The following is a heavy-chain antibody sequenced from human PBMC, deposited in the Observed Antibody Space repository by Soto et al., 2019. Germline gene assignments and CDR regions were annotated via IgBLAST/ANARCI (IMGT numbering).Heavy chain of an antibody. D-gene: IGHD3-3*01. CDR1: GGTFNNFA. J-gene: IGHJ6*02. CDR2: IMPVFDTA. V-gene: IGHV1-69*01. Sequence: QVQLVQSGAEVKKPGASVKVSCQASGGTFNNFAFTWVRQAPGQGIEWLGGIMPVFDTANNAQRYQGRVTTTADELTSTVGMELSSMGSDDTAVYYCATATISPVSSAYHHYGMDGWGQGTTVTVSS. CDR3: ATATISPVSSAYHHYGMDG.